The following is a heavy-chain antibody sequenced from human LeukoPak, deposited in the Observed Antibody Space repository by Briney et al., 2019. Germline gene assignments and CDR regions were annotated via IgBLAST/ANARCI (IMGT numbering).Heavy chain of an antibody. CDR1: GYTSTGYY. J-gene: IGHJ4*02. V-gene: IGHV1-2*02. D-gene: IGHD1-26*01. CDR2: INPNSGGT. Sequence: ASVKVSCKASGYTSTGYYMHWVRQAPGQGLEWMGWINPNSGGTNYAQKFQGRVTMTRDTSTSTAYMELSSLRSDDTAVYYCARARSRGLDYWGQGTLVTVSS. CDR3: ARARSRGLDY.